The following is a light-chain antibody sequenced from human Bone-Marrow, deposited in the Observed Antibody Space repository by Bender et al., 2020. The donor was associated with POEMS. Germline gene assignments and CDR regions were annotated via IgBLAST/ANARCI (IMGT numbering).Light chain of an antibody. J-gene: IGLJ1*01. V-gene: IGLV2-8*01. CDR2: EVN. CDR1: SSDVGGYNY. CDR3: SSHAGSNSIFYV. Sequence: QSALTQPASVSGSPGQSITISCTGTSSDVGGYNYVSWFQQHPGKAPKLMIYEVNKRPSGVPDRFSGSKSGNTASLTVSGLQPEDDADYYCSSHAGSNSIFYVFGSGTKVTVL.